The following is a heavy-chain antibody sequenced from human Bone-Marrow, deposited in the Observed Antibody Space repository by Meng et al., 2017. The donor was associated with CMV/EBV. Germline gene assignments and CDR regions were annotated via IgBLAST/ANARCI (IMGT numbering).Heavy chain of an antibody. CDR1: GFTFSSYS. CDR2: ITYPFGHI. D-gene: IGHD1-26*01. V-gene: IGHV3-21*01. Sequence: GESLKISCAASGFTFSSYSMNWVRQAPGKGLEWVSSITYPFGHINYADALKGRYTASRDNAKNSLFLHMNSLRAEDTAVYYCARDGSNTDYYGLDVWGQGTTVTFSS. J-gene: IGHJ6*02. CDR3: ARDGSNTDYYGLDV.